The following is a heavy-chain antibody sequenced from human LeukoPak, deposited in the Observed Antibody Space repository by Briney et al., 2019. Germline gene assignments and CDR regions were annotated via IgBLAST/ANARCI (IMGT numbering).Heavy chain of an antibody. CDR2: ISAYTGNT. Sequence: GASVKVFCKASGYNFTNCGISWVRRAPGQGLEWMGWISAYTGNTNYAQKLQGRVTMTTDTSTSTAYMELRSLRSDDTAVYYCARDGITMDRGVIIAAVDYWGQGTLVTVSS. CDR3: ARDGITMDRGVIIAAVDY. J-gene: IGHJ4*02. V-gene: IGHV1-18*01. CDR1: GYNFTNCG. D-gene: IGHD3-10*01.